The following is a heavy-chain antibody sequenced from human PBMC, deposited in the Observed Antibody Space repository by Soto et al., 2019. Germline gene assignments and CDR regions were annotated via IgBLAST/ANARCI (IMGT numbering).Heavy chain of an antibody. CDR3: ARNYASVVTATRQYYYYYGMDV. CDR2: IYYSGST. Sequence: SETLSLTCTVSGGSISSYYWSWIRQHPGKGLEWIGYIYYSGSTYYNPSLKSRVTISVDTSKNQFSLKLSSVTAADTAVYYCARNYASVVTATRQYYYYYGMDVWGQGTTVTVSS. CDR1: GGSISSYY. J-gene: IGHJ6*02. D-gene: IGHD2-21*02. V-gene: IGHV4-59*06.